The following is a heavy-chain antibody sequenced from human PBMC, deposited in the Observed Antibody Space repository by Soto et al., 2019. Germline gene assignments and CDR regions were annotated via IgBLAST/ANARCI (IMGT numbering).Heavy chain of an antibody. V-gene: IGHV3-9*01. CDR1: GFTFDDYA. J-gene: IGHJ4*02. CDR3: AKGSWYYYDSSGYLDY. CDR2: ISRNSGSI. Sequence: EVQLVESGGGLVQPGRSLRLSCAASGFTFDDYAMHWVRQAPGNGLEWVSGISRNSGSIGYADSVKGRFTISRDNAKTSLYLQMNSLRAEDTALYYCAKGSWYYYDSSGYLDYWGQGTLVTVSS. D-gene: IGHD3-22*01.